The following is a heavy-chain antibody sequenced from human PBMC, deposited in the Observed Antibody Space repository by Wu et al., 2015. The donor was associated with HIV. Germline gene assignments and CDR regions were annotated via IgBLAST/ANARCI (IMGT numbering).Heavy chain of an antibody. J-gene: IGHJ4*02. CDR1: GYTFTSYD. CDR3: ARQRAYTSGWYIFDY. V-gene: IGHV1-8*01. CDR2: MNPKNGKT. Sequence: QVQLVQSGAEVKKPGASVKVSCKASGYTFTSYDINWVRQATGQGLEWMGWMNPKNGKTGYAQKFQGRVTMTRNTSISTANMELSSLRSEDTAVYYCARQRAYTSGWYIFDYWGQGTLVTVSS. D-gene: IGHD6-19*01.